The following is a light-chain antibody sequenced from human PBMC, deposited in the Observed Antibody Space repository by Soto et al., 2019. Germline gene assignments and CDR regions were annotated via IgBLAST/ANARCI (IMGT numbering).Light chain of an antibody. V-gene: IGKV1-6*01. CDR1: QGIRND. J-gene: IGKJ4*01. CDR2: AAS. CDR3: LKNDDYPLT. Sequence: AIQMTQSPSSLSASVGDRVTITCRASQGIRNDLGWYQQKPGKAPKLLIYAASTLQSGVPSRFSGSGSGTDFTLTISSLHPEDFVIYYCLKNDDYPLTFGRGTKVEIK.